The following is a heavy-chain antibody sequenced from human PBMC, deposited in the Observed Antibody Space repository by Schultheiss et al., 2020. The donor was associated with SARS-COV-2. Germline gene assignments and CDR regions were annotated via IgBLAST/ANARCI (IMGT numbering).Heavy chain of an antibody. D-gene: IGHD3-10*01. J-gene: IGHJ6*02. V-gene: IGHV4-38-2*01. CDR1: GYSISSGYY. CDR2: INHSGNT. Sequence: SETLSLTCAVSGYSISSGYYWGWIRQPPGKGLEWIGEINHSGNTYYNPSLKSRVTISIDTSKNQFSLNLTSVTAADTAVYYCARGMVYYYYGMDVWGQGTTVTVSS. CDR3: ARGMVYYYYGMDV.